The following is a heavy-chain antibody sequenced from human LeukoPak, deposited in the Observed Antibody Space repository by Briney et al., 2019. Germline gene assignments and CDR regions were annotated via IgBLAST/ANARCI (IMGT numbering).Heavy chain of an antibody. D-gene: IGHD2-15*01. Sequence: ASVKVSCKASGYTFTGYYMHWVRQAPGQGLEWMGWINPNSGGTNYAPKFQGWVTMTRDTSISTAYMELSRLRSDDTAVYYCASEGGSWYSLDYYYYGMDVWGQGTTVTVSS. V-gene: IGHV1-2*04. CDR2: INPNSGGT. CDR1: GYTFTGYY. J-gene: IGHJ6*02. CDR3: ASEGGSWYSLDYYYYGMDV.